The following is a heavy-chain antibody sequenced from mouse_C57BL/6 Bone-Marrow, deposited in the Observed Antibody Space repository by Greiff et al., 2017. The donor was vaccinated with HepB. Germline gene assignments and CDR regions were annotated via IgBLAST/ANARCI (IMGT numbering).Heavy chain of an antibody. CDR3: ARGYYGSRAFYWYFDV. J-gene: IGHJ1*03. CDR2: INPSNGGT. V-gene: IGHV1-53*01. D-gene: IGHD1-1*01. Sequence: QVQLQQPGTELVKPGASVKLSCKASGYTFTSYWMHWVKQRPGQGLEWIGNINPSNGGTNYNEKFKSKATLTVDKSSSTAYMQLSSLTSEDSAVYYCARGYYGSRAFYWYFDVWGTGTTVTVSS. CDR1: GYTFTSYW.